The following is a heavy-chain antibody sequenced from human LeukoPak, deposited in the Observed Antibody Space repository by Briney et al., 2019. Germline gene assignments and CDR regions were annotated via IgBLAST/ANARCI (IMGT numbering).Heavy chain of an antibody. CDR2: ISSSGSTK. J-gene: IGHJ4*02. Sequence: GGSLRLSCAASGFTLSSYEMNWVRQAPGKGLEWVSYISSSGSTKYYADSVKGRFTISRDNAKNSLYLQMNSLRAEDTAIYYCARTISRAYHRGQGALVTVSS. V-gene: IGHV3-48*03. CDR3: ARTISRAYH. CDR1: GFTLSSYE. D-gene: IGHD2-2*01.